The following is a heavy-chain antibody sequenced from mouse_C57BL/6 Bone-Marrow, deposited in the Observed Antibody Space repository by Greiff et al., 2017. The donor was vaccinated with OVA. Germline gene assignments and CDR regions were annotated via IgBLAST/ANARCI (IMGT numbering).Heavy chain of an antibody. J-gene: IGHJ4*01. CDR2: INPYNGGT. CDR3: ARRHYGSSMDY. CDR1: GYTFTDYY. D-gene: IGHD1-1*01. V-gene: IGHV1-19*01. Sequence: EVQLQQSGPVLVKPGASVKMSCKASGYTFTDYYMNWVKQSHGKSLEWIGVINPYNGGTSYNQKFKGTATWTVDKSSSTAYMELNSLTAEDSAVYYSARRHYGSSMDYWGQGTSGTVSS.